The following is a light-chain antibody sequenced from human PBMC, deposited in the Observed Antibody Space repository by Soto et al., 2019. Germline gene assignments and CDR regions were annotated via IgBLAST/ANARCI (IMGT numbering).Light chain of an antibody. CDR2: DAS. V-gene: IGKV3-11*01. CDR3: HQRSNWIT. CDR1: QSVSSY. J-gene: IGKJ5*01. Sequence: EIVLTQSPATLSLFPGERATLSCRASQSVSSYLAWYQQKPGQAPRLLLYDASNRATGSPASFSGSGSGTDFTLTISSLEPGDFAVYYEHQRSNWITFGQGTRLEIE.